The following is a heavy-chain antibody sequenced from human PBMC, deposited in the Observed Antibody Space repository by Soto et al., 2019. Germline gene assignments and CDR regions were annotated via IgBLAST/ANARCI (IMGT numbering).Heavy chain of an antibody. Sequence: GGSLRLSCAASGFTFSSYWMHWVRQAPGKGLVWVSRINSDGSSTSYADSVKGRFTISRDNAKNTLYLQMNSLRAKDTAVYYCAREKDPRKGYYYYGMDVWGQGTTVTVSS. CDR1: GFTFSSYW. CDR2: INSDGSST. J-gene: IGHJ6*02. CDR3: AREKDPRKGYYYYGMDV. V-gene: IGHV3-74*01.